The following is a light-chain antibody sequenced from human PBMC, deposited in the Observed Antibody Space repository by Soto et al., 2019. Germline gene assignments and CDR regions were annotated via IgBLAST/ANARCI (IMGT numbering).Light chain of an antibody. V-gene: IGKV3-15*01. CDR1: LSVMTN. CDR3: QQYNVRPLT. Sequence: DIVMTQSPATLSVSPGESATLSCRASLSVMTNVAWYQQKPGQAPRLLIYGASTRATGIPARFSGSGSTTGFTLTISGLQSEDFAVYYCQQYNVRPLTFGGGTKVEIK. CDR2: GAS. J-gene: IGKJ4*01.